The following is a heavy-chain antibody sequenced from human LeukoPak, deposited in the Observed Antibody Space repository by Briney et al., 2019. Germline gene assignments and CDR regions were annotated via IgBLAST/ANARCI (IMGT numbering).Heavy chain of an antibody. CDR1: GGSISTYY. Sequence: SETLSLTCTVSGGSISTYYWSWIRQPPGKGLEWIGYIYYIGNTNYNPSLKSRVTISVDTSKNQFSLKLSSVTAADTAVYYCARLYYDILTGYFYLDSWGQGNLVTVSS. J-gene: IGHJ5*01. CDR3: ARLYYDILTGYFYLDS. V-gene: IGHV4-59*08. D-gene: IGHD3-9*01. CDR2: IYYIGNT.